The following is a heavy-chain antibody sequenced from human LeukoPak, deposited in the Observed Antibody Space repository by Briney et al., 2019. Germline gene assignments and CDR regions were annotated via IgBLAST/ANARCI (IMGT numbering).Heavy chain of an antibody. D-gene: IGHD1-14*01. Sequence: PGGSLRLSCAASGFTFSNYHMHWVRQTPGKGLEWLSYIESSSSIKYYADSVKGRFTISRDNAKNSLYLQMNSLRAEDTAVYYCASRGGSEPHGTWLGPWGEGTLGTVSS. CDR3: ASRGGSEPHGTWLGP. J-gene: IGHJ5*02. CDR2: IESSSSIK. V-gene: IGHV3-48*01. CDR1: GFTFSNYH.